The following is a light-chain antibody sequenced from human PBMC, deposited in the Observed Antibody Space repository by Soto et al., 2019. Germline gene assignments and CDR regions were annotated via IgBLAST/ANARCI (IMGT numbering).Light chain of an antibody. CDR2: GAS. J-gene: IGKJ1*01. CDR3: QQYGTSPRT. Sequence: EIVLTQSPGTLSLSPGERATLSCRASQSVSSSYLAWYQQKPGQAPRLLIYGASSRATGIPDRFSGGGSGTDFTLTISRLEPEDFAVYYCQQYGTSPRTFGQGTTVVIK. V-gene: IGKV3-20*01. CDR1: QSVSSSY.